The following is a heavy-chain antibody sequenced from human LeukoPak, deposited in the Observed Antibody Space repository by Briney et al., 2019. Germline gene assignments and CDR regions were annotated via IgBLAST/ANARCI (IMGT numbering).Heavy chain of an antibody. V-gene: IGHV4-59*01. D-gene: IGHD3-16*01. CDR2: IYYSGST. CDR1: GGSISSYY. J-gene: IGHJ4*02. CDR3: ARVLGSGPISLFGY. Sequence: SETLALTCTVSGGSISSYYWSWIRQPPGKGLEWIGYIYYSGSTNYNPSLKSRVTISVDTSKNQFSLKLSSVTAADTAVYYCARVLGSGPISLFGYWGQGTLVTVSS.